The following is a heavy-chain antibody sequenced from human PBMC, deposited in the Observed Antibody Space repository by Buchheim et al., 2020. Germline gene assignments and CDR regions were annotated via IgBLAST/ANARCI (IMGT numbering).Heavy chain of an antibody. J-gene: IGHJ6*02. CDR1: GFTFSSYW. D-gene: IGHD3-3*01. CDR3: ARGSPIFGVREYYYGMDV. CDR2: INSDGSST. Sequence: EVQLVESGGGLVQPGGSLRLSCAASGFTFSSYWMHWVRQAPGKGLVWVSRINSDGSSTSYADSVKGRFTIPRDNAKNTLYLKMNSLRAEDTAVYYCARGSPIFGVREYYYGMDVWGQGTT. V-gene: IGHV3-74*01.